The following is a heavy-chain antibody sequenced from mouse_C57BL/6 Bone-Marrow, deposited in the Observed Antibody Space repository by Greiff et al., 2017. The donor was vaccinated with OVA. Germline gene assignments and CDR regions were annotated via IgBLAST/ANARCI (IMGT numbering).Heavy chain of an antibody. CDR1: GFTFSDFY. J-gene: IGHJ3*01. Sequence: EVKLVESGGGLVQSGRSLRLSCATSGFTFSDFYMEWVRQAPGKGLEWIAASRNKANDYTTEYSASVKGRFIVSRDTSQSILYLQMNALEAEDTAIYYCARDYYGSLAYWGQGTLVTVSA. D-gene: IGHD1-1*01. CDR3: ARDYYGSLAY. CDR2: SRNKANDYTT. V-gene: IGHV7-1*01.